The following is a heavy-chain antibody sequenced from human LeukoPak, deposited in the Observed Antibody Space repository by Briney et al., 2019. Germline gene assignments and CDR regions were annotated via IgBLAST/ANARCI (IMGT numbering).Heavy chain of an antibody. V-gene: IGHV1-24*01. Sequence: ASVTVSCKVSGYTLTELSMHWVRQAPGKGLEWMGGFDPEDGETIYAQKFQGRVTMTEDTSTDTAYMELSSLRSEDTAVYYCATVDPALGVYDSSGYYGYWGQGTLVTVSS. CDR2: FDPEDGET. CDR3: ATVDPALGVYDSSGYYGY. J-gene: IGHJ4*02. D-gene: IGHD3-22*01. CDR1: GYTLTELS.